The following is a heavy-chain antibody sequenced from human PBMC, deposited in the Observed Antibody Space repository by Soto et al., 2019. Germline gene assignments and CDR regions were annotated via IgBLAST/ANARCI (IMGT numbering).Heavy chain of an antibody. D-gene: IGHD1-7*01. J-gene: IGHJ4*02. V-gene: IGHV1-8*01. CDR3: ARDDSGTTGWRTIDY. CDR2: MNPNSGDT. Sequence: ASVKVSCKASGYTFTSYDINWVRQATGQGLEWMGWMNPNSGDTGYAQKFQGRVTMTRNTSISTAYMELSSLRSEDTAVYYCARDDSGTTGWRTIDYWGQGTLVTVSS. CDR1: GYTFTSYD.